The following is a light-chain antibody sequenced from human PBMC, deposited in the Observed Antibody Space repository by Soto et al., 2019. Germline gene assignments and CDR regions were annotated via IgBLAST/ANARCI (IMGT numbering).Light chain of an antibody. CDR1: QSVSRN. V-gene: IGKV3-11*01. CDR3: QHRSNWPA. Sequence: EIVLTQSPATMSLSPGERATLSCRTSQSVSRNLAWYQQKPGQAPRLLIYDASQRATGIAARFSGSGSGTDFTLTISSLEPEDFALYYCQHRSNWPAFDGGTKVEIK. CDR2: DAS. J-gene: IGKJ4*01.